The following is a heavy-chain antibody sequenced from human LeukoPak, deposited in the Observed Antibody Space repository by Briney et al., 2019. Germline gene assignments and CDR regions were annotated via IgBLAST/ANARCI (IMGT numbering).Heavy chain of an antibody. J-gene: IGHJ4*02. CDR1: GYTFAAYY. V-gene: IGHV1-8*03. Sequence: ASVKVSCKASGYTFAAYYMYWVRQATGQGLEWMGWMNPISGNTGFAQKFQGRVTITRITSISTAYMEMSSLRSDDTAVYYCVRGAKCSGADCDSTKEYVYYFDYWGQGTLVTVSS. CDR3: VRGAKCSGADCDSTKEYVYYFDY. CDR2: MNPISGNT. D-gene: IGHD6-25*01.